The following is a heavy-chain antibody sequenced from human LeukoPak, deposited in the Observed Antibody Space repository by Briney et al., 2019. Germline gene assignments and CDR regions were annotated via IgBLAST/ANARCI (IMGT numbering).Heavy chain of an antibody. CDR3: AREARAPPR. CDR1: GFTFSSYS. Sequence: PGGSLRLSCAASGFTFSSYSMSWVRQAPGKGLEWVANIKQDGSDKHYVDSVKGRFTISRDNAKNSVFLQMNSLRAEDTAVYYCAREARAPPRWGQRILVTVSS. J-gene: IGHJ1*01. V-gene: IGHV3-7*05. CDR2: IKQDGSDK.